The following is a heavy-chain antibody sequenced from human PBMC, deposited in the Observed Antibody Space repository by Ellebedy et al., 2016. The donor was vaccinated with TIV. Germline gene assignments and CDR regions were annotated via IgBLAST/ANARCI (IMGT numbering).Heavy chain of an antibody. CDR1: GFTFSDHW. V-gene: IGHV3-7*03. J-gene: IGHJ4*02. CDR3: ARVDGILNGAGLGGRGDS. Sequence: LSLTCAASGFTFSDHWMSWVRQAPGSGLEWVAYINQDGSNKYYVDSVKGRFTIYRDNAKNSLYLRMNSLRAEDTAVYYCARVDGILNGAGLGGRGDSWGQGTPVTVSS. D-gene: IGHD2-15*01. CDR2: INQDGSNK.